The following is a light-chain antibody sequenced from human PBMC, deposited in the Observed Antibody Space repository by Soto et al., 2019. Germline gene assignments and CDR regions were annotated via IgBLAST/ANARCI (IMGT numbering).Light chain of an antibody. CDR2: EVS. Sequence: QSALPQPPSASGSPGQSVTISCTGTSSDVGVYNYVSWYQQHPGKAPKLMIYEVSKRPSGVPDRFSGSKSGNTASLTVSGLQAEDEADYHFSSHAGANKLVFGGGTKLTVL. CDR1: SSDVGVYNY. V-gene: IGLV2-8*01. CDR3: SSHAGANKLV. J-gene: IGLJ2*01.